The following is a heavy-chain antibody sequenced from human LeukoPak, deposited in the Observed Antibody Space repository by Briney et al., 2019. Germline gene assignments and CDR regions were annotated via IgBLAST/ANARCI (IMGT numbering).Heavy chain of an antibody. Sequence: PGGSLRLSCAASGFTFDDYGMSWVRQVPGKGLEWVSGINWNGGSTGNADSVKGRFTISRDNAKNSLCLQMNSLRAEDTAVYYCARVAYSGTYRWDYWGQGTLVTVSS. CDR1: GFTFDDYG. CDR3: ARVAYSGTYRWDY. CDR2: INWNGGST. V-gene: IGHV3-20*04. J-gene: IGHJ4*02. D-gene: IGHD1-26*01.